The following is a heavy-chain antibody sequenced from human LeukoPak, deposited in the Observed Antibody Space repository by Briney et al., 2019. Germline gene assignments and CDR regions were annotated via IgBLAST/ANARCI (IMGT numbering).Heavy chain of an antibody. J-gene: IGHJ4*02. CDR3: AREGVSGGNCFFDY. CDR1: GVSISSYY. Sequence: SETLSLTCTVSGVSISSYYWSWIRQPPGKGLEWIGYIHYSEYSGRISTDYNPSLMSRVTISVDTSKNQFSLKLSSVAAADAAVYYCAREGVSGGNCFFDYWGQGTLVTVSS. CDR2: IHYSEYSGRIST. V-gene: IGHV4-59*01. D-gene: IGHD2-15*01.